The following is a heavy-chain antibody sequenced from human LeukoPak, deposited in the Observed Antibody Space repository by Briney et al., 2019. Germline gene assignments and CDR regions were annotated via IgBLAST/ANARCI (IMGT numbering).Heavy chain of an antibody. J-gene: IGHJ6*03. Sequence: SETLSLTXTVSGGSISTYFWTWIRQPPGKGMEWVGYIYYSGSTHYNSSLKSRVSISIDTSNNQFSLQLNSVTAADTAVYYCARSSKTNYMDVWGRGTTVTVSS. CDR3: ARSSKTNYMDV. CDR2: IYYSGST. CDR1: GGSISTYF. V-gene: IGHV4-59*13.